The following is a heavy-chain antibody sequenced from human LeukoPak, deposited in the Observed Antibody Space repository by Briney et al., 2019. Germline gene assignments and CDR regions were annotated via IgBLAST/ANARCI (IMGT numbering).Heavy chain of an antibody. V-gene: IGHV3-23*01. Sequence: GGTLRLSCAASGFTFSSYGMSWVRQAPGKGLEWVSAISGSGGSTYYADSVKGRFTISRDNSKNTLYLQINSLRAEDTAVYYCAKDSYYYDSSGYYSTRYYYYMDVWGKGTTVTISS. J-gene: IGHJ6*03. D-gene: IGHD3-22*01. CDR3: AKDSYYYDSSGYYSTRYYYYMDV. CDR1: GFTFSSYG. CDR2: ISGSGGST.